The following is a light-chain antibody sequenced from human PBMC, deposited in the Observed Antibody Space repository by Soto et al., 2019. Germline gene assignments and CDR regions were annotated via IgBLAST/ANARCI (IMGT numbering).Light chain of an antibody. V-gene: IGKV1-39*01. Sequence: DIQMTQSPSSLSASVGDRVTITCRASQRISSYLNWYQQKPGKAPKLLIYAVSSFQSGVPSRLSGSGSGTDFTLTTSSLQPEDFATYFCQQSYSIPQTFGQGTKVDIK. CDR3: QQSYSIPQT. CDR1: QRISSY. CDR2: AVS. J-gene: IGKJ1*01.